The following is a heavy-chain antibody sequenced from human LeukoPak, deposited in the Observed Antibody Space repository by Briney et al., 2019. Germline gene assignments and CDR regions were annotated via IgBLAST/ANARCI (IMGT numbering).Heavy chain of an antibody. CDR3: ARDPRGTYSYFDS. CDR2: ISGSGGST. D-gene: IGHD1-26*01. V-gene: IGHV3-23*01. CDR1: GFTFSSYA. Sequence: PGGSLRLSCATSGFTFSSYAMSWVRQAPGKGLEWASTISGSGGSTYYADSVKGRFTISRDNSKNTLYLRMNSLRAEDTAVYYRARDPRGTYSYFDSWGQGTLVTVSS. J-gene: IGHJ4*02.